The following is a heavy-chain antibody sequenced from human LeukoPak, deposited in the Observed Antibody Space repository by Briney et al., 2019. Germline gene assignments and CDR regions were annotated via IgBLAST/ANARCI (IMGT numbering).Heavy chain of an antibody. V-gene: IGHV1-69*04. CDR3: ALLLTTLRPGAYYFDY. CDR2: IIPILGIA. CDR1: GGTFSSYA. J-gene: IGHJ4*02. D-gene: IGHD3-10*01. Sequence: ASVKVSCKASGGTFSSYAISWVRQAPGQGLEWMGRIIPILGIANYAQKFQGRVTITADKSTSTAYMELSSLRSEDTAVYYCALLLTTLRPGAYYFDYWGQGNLVTVSS.